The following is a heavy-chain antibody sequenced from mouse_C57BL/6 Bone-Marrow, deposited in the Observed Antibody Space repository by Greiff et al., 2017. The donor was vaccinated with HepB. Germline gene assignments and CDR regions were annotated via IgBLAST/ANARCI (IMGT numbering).Heavy chain of an antibody. CDR1: GYTFTSYW. D-gene: IGHD1-1*01. CDR2: IDPSDSYT. V-gene: IGHV1-69*01. CDR3: ARGGTTGFDY. J-gene: IGHJ2*01. Sequence: QVHVKQPGAELVMPGASVKLSCKASGYTFTSYWMHWVKQRPGQGLEWIGEIDPSDSYTNYNQKFKGKSTLTVDKSSSTAYMQLSSLTSEDSAVYYCARGGTTGFDYWGQGTTLTVSS.